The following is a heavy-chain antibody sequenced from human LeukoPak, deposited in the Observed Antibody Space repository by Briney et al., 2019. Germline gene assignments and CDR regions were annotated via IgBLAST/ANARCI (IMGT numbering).Heavy chain of an antibody. CDR1: GYTFTGYY. Sequence: GASVKVSCKASGYTFTGYYMHWERQAPGQGLEWMGWINPNSGGTNYAQKFQGRVTMTRDTSISTAYMELSRLRSDDTAVYYCARDWADYYDRLDAFDIWGQGTMVTVSS. V-gene: IGHV1-2*02. CDR2: INPNSGGT. D-gene: IGHD3-22*01. CDR3: ARDWADYYDRLDAFDI. J-gene: IGHJ3*02.